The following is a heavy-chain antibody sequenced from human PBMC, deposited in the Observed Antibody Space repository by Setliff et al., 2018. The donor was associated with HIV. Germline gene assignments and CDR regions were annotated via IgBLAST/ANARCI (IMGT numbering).Heavy chain of an antibody. CDR1: GYTFTGYY. CDR2: INPNSGGT. CDR3: ARDRVATVDFNSYDRTSYFEY. J-gene: IGHJ4*01. Sequence: ASVMVSCKAFGYTFTGYYIHWVRQAPGQGLEWMGRINPNSGGTNHAQKFRGRVTMTRDMSISTAYMELSKLRSDDTAVYYCARDRVATVDFNSYDRTSYFEYWGHGTLVTVSS. D-gene: IGHD3-22*01. V-gene: IGHV1-2*06.